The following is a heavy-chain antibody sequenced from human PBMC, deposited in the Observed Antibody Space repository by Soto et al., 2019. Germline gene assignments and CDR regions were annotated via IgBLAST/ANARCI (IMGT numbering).Heavy chain of an antibody. D-gene: IGHD3-3*01. CDR3: AKDSYDFWSGYWSANLYGTDV. V-gene: IGHV3-23*01. J-gene: IGHJ6*02. CDR1: GFTFSSYA. Sequence: GGSLRLSCAASGFTFSSYAMSWVRQAPGKGLEWVSAISGSGGSTYYADSVKGRFTISRDNSKNTLYLQMNSLRAEDTAVYYCAKDSYDFWSGYWSANLYGTDVWGQGTTVTVSS. CDR2: ISGSGGST.